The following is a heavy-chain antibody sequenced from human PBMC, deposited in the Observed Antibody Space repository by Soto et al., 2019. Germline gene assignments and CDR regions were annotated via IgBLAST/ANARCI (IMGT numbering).Heavy chain of an antibody. CDR2: IYYSGNT. V-gene: IGHV4-30-4*01. Sequence: SETLSLTCSVSGGSISSGYYYWSWIRQPPGKGLEWIGNIYYSGNTYYNPSLKSRLIISIDTSKNQFYLKVGSVTAADTAVYYCASSSLYGMDVCGQGTPVTVS. CDR1: GGSISSGYYY. J-gene: IGHJ6*02. CDR3: ASSSLYGMDV.